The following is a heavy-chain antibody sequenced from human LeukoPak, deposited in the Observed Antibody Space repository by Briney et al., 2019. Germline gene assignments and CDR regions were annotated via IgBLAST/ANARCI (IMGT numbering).Heavy chain of an antibody. Sequence: TSETLSLTCAVYGGSFIDYYWSWIRQPPGKGLEWIGEISHSGSTNYNPSLKSRVTISVDTSKNQFSLKLSSVTAADTAVYYCARGPLLDEQLVTRVFDYWGQGTLVTVSS. CDR2: ISHSGST. CDR1: GGSFIDYY. CDR3: ARGPLLDEQLVTRVFDY. V-gene: IGHV4-34*01. D-gene: IGHD6-13*01. J-gene: IGHJ4*02.